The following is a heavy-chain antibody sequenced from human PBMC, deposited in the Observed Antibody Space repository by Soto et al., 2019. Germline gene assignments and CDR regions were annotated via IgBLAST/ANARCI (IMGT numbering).Heavy chain of an antibody. J-gene: IGHJ4*02. CDR1: GFTFSSYG. Sequence: QVPLVESGGGVVQPGRSLRLSCAASGFTFSSYGMHWVRQAPGKGLEWVAVISYDGSNKYYADSVKGRFTISRDNSKNTLYLQMNSLRAEDTAVYYCAAGDSSGYTDYWGQGTLVTVSS. V-gene: IGHV3-30*03. CDR3: AAGDSSGYTDY. CDR2: ISYDGSNK. D-gene: IGHD3-22*01.